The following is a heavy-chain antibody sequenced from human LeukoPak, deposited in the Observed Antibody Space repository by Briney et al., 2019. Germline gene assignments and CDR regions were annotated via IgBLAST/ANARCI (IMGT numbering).Heavy chain of an antibody. Sequence: PGGALLLSCAASGFTFSDYYMSCIRHAPGEGVEGVSYISSSGSTIYYADSVRGRFILYRENGKNSLYLHMNRLRAEHTAVYFCASSRSGSCHYGMDVWGQGTTVTVSS. J-gene: IGHJ6*01. CDR1: GFTFSDYY. D-gene: IGHD3-10*01. CDR2: ISSSGSTI. CDR3: ASSRSGSCHYGMDV. V-gene: IGHV3-11*01.